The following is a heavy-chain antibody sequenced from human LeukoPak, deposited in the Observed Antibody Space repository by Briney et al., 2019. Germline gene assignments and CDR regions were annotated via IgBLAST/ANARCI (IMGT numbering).Heavy chain of an antibody. V-gene: IGHV3-23*01. Sequence: GGSLRLSCAASGFTFSSYAMSWVRQAPGKGLEWVSGISGRDSSTYYADSVKGRLTISRETSKNALYLQMNSLRAEDTAVYYCATSGGTYWSWGQGTLVTVSS. D-gene: IGHD1-26*01. CDR3: ATSGGTYWS. J-gene: IGHJ5*02. CDR1: GFTFSSYA. CDR2: ISGRDSST.